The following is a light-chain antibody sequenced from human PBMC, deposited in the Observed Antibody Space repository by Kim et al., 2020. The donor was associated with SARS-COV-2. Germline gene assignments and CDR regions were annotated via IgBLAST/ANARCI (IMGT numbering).Light chain of an antibody. CDR2: GKN. V-gene: IGLV3-19*01. J-gene: IGLJ2*01. CDR1: SLRSYY. Sequence: ALGQTVRITCQGDSLRSYYATWYQQKPGQAPILGIYGKNNRPSGIPDRFSGSSSGNTASLTITGTQAGDEADYYCNSRDSNDNGVFGGGTQLTVL. CDR3: NSRDSNDNGV.